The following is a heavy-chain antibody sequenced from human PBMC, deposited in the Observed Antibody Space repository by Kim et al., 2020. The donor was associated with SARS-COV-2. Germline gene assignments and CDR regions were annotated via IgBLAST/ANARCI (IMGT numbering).Heavy chain of an antibody. J-gene: IGHJ6*02. V-gene: IGHV3-23*01. Sequence: GGSLRLSCAASGFTFSSYAMSWVRQAPGKGLEWVSAISGSGGSTYYADSVKGRFTISRDNSKNTLYLQMNSLRAEDTAVYYCASIPLLRFLAVGYYYGMDVWGQGTTVTLSS. D-gene: IGHD3-3*01. CDR3: ASIPLLRFLAVGYYYGMDV. CDR1: GFTFSSYA. CDR2: ISGSGGST.